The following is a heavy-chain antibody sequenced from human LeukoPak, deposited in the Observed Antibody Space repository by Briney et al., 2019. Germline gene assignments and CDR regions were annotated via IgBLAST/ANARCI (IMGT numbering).Heavy chain of an antibody. CDR3: ATYRQVLLPFES. J-gene: IGHJ4*02. V-gene: IGHV3-23*01. Sequence: GGSLRLSCAASGFTFSTFAMIWVRQPPGKGLEWVSSIFQGGGEIHYADSVRGRFTISRDNSKSTLFLQMNSLRAEDTAIYYCATYRQVLLPFESWGQGTLVTVSS. D-gene: IGHD5-18*01. CDR1: GFTFSTFA. CDR2: IFQGGGEI.